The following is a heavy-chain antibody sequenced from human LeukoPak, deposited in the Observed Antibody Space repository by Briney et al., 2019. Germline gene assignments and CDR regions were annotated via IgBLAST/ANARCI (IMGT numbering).Heavy chain of an antibody. V-gene: IGHV3-21*01. CDR1: GFIFSGYG. D-gene: IGHD2-2*01. J-gene: IGHJ4*02. CDR3: ARGVVPAAFDY. Sequence: PGGSLRLSCAASGFIFSGYGMNWVRQAPGKGLEWVSSISETSSHISYADSVKGRFTISRDNAKNSLYVHLNSLRADDTAVYYCARGVVPAAFDYWGQGTLVTVSS. CDR2: ISETSSHI.